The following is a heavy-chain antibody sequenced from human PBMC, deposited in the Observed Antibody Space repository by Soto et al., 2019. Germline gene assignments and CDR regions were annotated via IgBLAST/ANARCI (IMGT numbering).Heavy chain of an antibody. V-gene: IGHV1-69*01. Sequence: QVQLVQSGAEVKKPGSSVKVSCKASGGTFSSYAISWVRQAPGQGLEWMGGIIPIFGTANYAQKFQGRVMITADESTSTAYMELSILRSEDTAVYYCAIRLGGSGYQYYYYYGMDVWGQGTTVTVSS. CDR1: GGTFSSYA. J-gene: IGHJ6*02. CDR3: AIRLGGSGYQYYYYYGMDV. D-gene: IGHD5-12*01. CDR2: IIPIFGTA.